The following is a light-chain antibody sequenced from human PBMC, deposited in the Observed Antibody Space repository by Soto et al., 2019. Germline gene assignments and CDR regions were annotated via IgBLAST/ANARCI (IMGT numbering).Light chain of an antibody. V-gene: IGKV3-20*01. CDR2: DAS. Sequence: EFVLTQSPGTLSLSPGERATLSCRASQTVRNNYLAWYQQKTGQAPRLLIYDASSRATGIPDRFSGGGSGTDVTLTISRLEPEEFAGYYCQQCSSYPLTFGGGTKWIS. J-gene: IGKJ4*01. CDR1: QTVRNNY. CDR3: QQCSSYPLT.